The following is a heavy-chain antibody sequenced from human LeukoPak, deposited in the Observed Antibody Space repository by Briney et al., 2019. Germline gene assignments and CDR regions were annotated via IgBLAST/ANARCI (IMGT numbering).Heavy chain of an antibody. D-gene: IGHD6-13*01. V-gene: IGHV3-48*03. CDR3: ARRGLTAGRSAAFDI. CDR1: GFTFSSYE. J-gene: IGHJ3*02. CDR2: ISSSGSTI. Sequence: GGSLRLSCAASGFTFSSYEMTWVRQAPGKGLEWVSYISSSGSTIYYADSVKGRFTISRDNAKNSLYLQMNSLRAEDTAVYYCARRGLTAGRSAAFDIWGQGTMVTVSS.